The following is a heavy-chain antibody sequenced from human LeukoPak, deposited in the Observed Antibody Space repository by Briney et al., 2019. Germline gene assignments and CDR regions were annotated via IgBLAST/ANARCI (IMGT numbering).Heavy chain of an antibody. Sequence: GGSLRLSCAASGFTFSTYNMNWVRQAPGKGLEWVSSISGSSSYIYYADSVKGRFSISRDNARNSLYLQMNSLRAEDTAVYYCARDLLGWELHYFDYWGQGTLVTVSS. J-gene: IGHJ4*02. D-gene: IGHD1-26*01. V-gene: IGHV3-21*01. CDR3: ARDLLGWELHYFDY. CDR1: GFTFSTYN. CDR2: ISGSSSYI.